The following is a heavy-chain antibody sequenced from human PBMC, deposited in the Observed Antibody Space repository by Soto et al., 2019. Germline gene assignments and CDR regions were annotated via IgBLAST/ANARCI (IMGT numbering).Heavy chain of an antibody. CDR2: ISGSGGST. CDR1: GFTFSSYA. Sequence: PGGSLRLSCAASGFTFSSYAMSWVRQAPGKGLEWVSAISGSGGSTYYADSVKGRFTISRDNSKNTLYLQMNSLRAEDTAVYYCANLRGYYYDSSGHDYWGQGTLVTVSS. V-gene: IGHV3-23*01. J-gene: IGHJ4*02. CDR3: ANLRGYYYDSSGHDY. D-gene: IGHD3-22*01.